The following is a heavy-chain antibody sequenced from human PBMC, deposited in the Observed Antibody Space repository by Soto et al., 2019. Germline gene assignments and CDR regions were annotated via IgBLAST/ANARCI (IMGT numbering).Heavy chain of an antibody. CDR1: GFTVSSNY. D-gene: IGHD6-19*01. V-gene: IGHV3-53*02. CDR3: AREQPYSSGRTYYFDY. CDR2: IYSGGST. J-gene: IGHJ4*02. Sequence: EVQLVETGGGLIQPGGSLRLSCAASGFTVSSNYMSWVRQAPGKGLECVSVIYSGGSTYYADSVQGRFTIARDNYKHTLYRQMNGLRAEDTAVYYRAREQPYSSGRTYYFDYWGQGTLVTVSS.